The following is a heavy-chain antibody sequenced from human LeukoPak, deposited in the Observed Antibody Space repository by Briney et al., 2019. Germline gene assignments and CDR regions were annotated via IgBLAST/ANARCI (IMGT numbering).Heavy chain of an antibody. J-gene: IGHJ4*02. D-gene: IGHD5-12*01. CDR1: GFTFSSYAM. CDR2: VHNSGTT. Sequence: GSLRLSCAASGFTFSSYAMSWVRQAPGKGLEWIGEVHNSGTTNYNPSLKSRVTISVDKSKNQFSLKLTSVTAADTAVYYCAGHSGYALLHWGQGTLVTVSA. CDR3: AGHSGYALLH. V-gene: IGHV4-4*02.